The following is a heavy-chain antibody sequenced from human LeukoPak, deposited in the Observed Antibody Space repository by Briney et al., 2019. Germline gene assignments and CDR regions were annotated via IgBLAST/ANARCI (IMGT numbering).Heavy chain of an antibody. Sequence: PGGSLRFSCAASGFTFSSYWMNWVRQAPGKGLEWVASINQDGSEKYYLDSVKGRFTISRDNAKNSLYLQMNSLRDEDTAVYSCARDGVRDGLYFDRWGQGTLVTVSS. D-gene: IGHD5-24*01. V-gene: IGHV3-7*01. CDR2: INQDGSEK. J-gene: IGHJ4*02. CDR3: ARDGVRDGLYFDR. CDR1: GFTFSSYW.